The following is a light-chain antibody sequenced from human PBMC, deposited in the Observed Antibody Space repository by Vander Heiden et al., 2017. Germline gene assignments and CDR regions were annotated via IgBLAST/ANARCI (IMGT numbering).Light chain of an antibody. CDR1: QSVRSGY. CDR3: QQHGSSVT. J-gene: IGKJ4*01. V-gene: IGKV3-20*01. CDR2: GLS. Sequence: ELVYTQSPGSLSASLGESATLTCRASQSVRSGYFSWYQQKPGQAPRLLNHGLSMRATGIPGRFSGSGAGTDFTLIISRLEPEDVAVYYCQQHGSSVTFGGGTKVEIK.